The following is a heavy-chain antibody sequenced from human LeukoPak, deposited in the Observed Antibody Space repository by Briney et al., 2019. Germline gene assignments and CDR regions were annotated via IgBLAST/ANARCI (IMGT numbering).Heavy chain of an antibody. CDR3: AREGGPYRPLDY. CDR2: VNLQGST. J-gene: IGHJ4*02. CDR1: GGSITSTNY. Sequence: SETLSLTCGVSGGSITSTNYWTWVRQPPGKGLEWIGEVNLQGSTNYNPSLMGRVAISVDMSENHISLQLTSVTAADTAVYYCAREGGPYRPLDYAGQGTLVTVSS. V-gene: IGHV4-4*02.